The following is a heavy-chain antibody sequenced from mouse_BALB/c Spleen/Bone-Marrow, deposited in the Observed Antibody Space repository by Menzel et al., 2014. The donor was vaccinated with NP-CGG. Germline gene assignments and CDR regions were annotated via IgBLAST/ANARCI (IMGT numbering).Heavy chain of an antibody. D-gene: IGHD1-1*01. J-gene: IGHJ2*01. CDR2: INPYNGDT. CDR1: GHSFTGYF. CDR3: ARSGYYGSSYFDY. Sequence: EVKLVESGPELVKPGASVKISCKASGHSFTGYFMNWVMPSHGKSLEWIGRINPYNGDTFYNQKFKGKATLTVDKSSSTAHMELRSLASEDSAVYYCARSGYYGSSYFDYWGQGTTLTVSS. V-gene: IGHV1-20*02.